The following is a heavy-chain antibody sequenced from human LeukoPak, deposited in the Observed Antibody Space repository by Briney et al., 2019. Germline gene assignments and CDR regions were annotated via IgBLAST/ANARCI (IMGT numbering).Heavy chain of an antibody. V-gene: IGHV3-48*03. D-gene: IGHD6-13*01. CDR3: ATSRGSWPDYFDY. CDR2: ISTSGSSI. J-gene: IGHJ4*02. Sequence: GGSLRLSCAASGFTFSSYEMNWVRQAPGKGLEWVSYISTSGSSIYYADSVKGRFTISRDNPKNSLYLQMNSLRAEDTAVYYCATSRGSWPDYFDYWGQGTLVTVSS. CDR1: GFTFSSYE.